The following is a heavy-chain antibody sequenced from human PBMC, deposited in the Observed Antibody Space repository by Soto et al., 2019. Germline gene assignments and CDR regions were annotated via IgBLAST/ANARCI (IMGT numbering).Heavy chain of an antibody. CDR3: AHGPPGQRVLPFLEWHDY. D-gene: IGHD3-3*01. Sequence: EVQLLESGGGLVQPGGSLRLSCAASGFTFSSYAMSWVRQAPGKGLEWVSAISGSGGSTYYADSVKGRFTISRDNSKNTLYLHMKRLRAEDAPVYYCAHGPPGQRVLPFLEWHDYWGQGTLVTVSS. CDR2: ISGSGGST. V-gene: IGHV3-23*01. J-gene: IGHJ4*02. CDR1: GFTFSSYA.